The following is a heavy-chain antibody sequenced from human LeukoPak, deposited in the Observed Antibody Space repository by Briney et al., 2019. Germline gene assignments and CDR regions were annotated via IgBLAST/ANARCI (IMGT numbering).Heavy chain of an antibody. V-gene: IGHV3-30*18. Sequence: GGSLRLSCAASGFTFSNYGMHWVRQAPGKGLEWVTFISYDGTNKYYADSVKGRFTISRDNSKNTLYLQMNSLRAEDTAVYFCAKVGATAGTLRIEYFQHWGQGTLVTVSS. J-gene: IGHJ1*01. CDR3: AKVGATAGTLRIEYFQH. CDR2: ISYDGTNK. D-gene: IGHD6-13*01. CDR1: GFTFSNYG.